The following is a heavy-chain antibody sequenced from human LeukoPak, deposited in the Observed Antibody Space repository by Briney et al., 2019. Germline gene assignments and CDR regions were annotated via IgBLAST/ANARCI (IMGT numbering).Heavy chain of an antibody. V-gene: IGHV5-51*01. CDR1: GYSFTTYW. Sequence: GESLKISCKGSGYSFTTYWIGWVRQMPGKGLEWMGIIYPGDSDTRYSPSFQGQVTMSADKSISTAHLQWSSLKASDTAMYYCARQGGSDYFYMDVWGKGTTVTVSS. CDR3: ARQGGSDYFYMDV. D-gene: IGHD1-26*01. J-gene: IGHJ6*03. CDR2: IYPGDSDT.